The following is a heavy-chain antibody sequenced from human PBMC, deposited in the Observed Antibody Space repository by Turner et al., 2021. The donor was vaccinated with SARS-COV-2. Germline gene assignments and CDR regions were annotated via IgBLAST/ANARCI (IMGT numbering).Heavy chain of an antibody. Sequence: QLQESGPGVVKPSETLSLTCTVSGGSISSYDYYWDWIRQPPGMGLEWIGSMYYSGTTHYNPSLRGRVTISIDTSKNQFSLKVTSVTATDTAVYYCAIRGDYWGQGMLVTVSS. CDR2: MYYSGTT. CDR1: GGSISSYDYY. CDR3: AIRGDY. D-gene: IGHD3-16*01. J-gene: IGHJ4*02. V-gene: IGHV4-39*01.